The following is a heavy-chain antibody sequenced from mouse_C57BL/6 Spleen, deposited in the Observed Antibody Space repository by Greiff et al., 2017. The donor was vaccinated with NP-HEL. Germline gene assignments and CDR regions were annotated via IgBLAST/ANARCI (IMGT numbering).Heavy chain of an antibody. CDR2: IYPGDGDT. V-gene: IGHV1-82*01. D-gene: IGHD2-1*01. J-gene: IGHJ2*01. CDR1: GYAFSSSW. Sequence: QVQLQQPGAELVMPGVSVMLSCKASGYAFSSSWMNWVKQRPGKGLEWIGRIYPGDGDTNYNGKFKGKATLTADKSSSMAYMKLSSQTSENTAVYFCARTICYGNYAFNYWGKGTTLAVSS. CDR3: ARTICYGNYAFNY.